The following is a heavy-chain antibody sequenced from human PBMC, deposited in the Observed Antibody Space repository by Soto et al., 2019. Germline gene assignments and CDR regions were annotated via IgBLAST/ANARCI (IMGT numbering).Heavy chain of an antibody. J-gene: IGHJ6*02. V-gene: IGHV3-23*01. D-gene: IGHD6-19*01. Sequence: EVQLLESGGGLVQPRGSLRLSCAASGFTFSTCGMSWVRQAPGKGLEWVSVISGGGGDTYYAGSVKGRFTISRDNSKNTLYLEMNSLRAEDTAVYYCAKTQQWGLPLSGGMDVWGQGTTVTVSS. CDR2: ISGGGGDT. CDR1: GFTFSTCG. CDR3: AKTQQWGLPLSGGMDV.